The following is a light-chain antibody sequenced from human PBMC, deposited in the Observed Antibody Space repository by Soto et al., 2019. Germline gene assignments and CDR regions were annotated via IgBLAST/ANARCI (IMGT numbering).Light chain of an antibody. J-gene: IGLJ3*02. CDR3: LAWDDSLSGRV. Sequence: QSVLTQPPSASGTPGQRVTISCSGSGSNIGSHDVYWYQHLPGTAPKVLIYRNDQRPSGVPDRFSASRSGTSASLAISGLRSEDEADYYCLAWDDSLSGRVFGGGTKLTVL. CDR2: RND. CDR1: GSNIGSHD. V-gene: IGLV1-47*02.